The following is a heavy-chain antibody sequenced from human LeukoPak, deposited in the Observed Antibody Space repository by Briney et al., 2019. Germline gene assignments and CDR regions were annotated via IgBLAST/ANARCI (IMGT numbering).Heavy chain of an antibody. CDR1: GGSISSSSYY. J-gene: IGHJ1*01. CDR2: IFHTGST. V-gene: IGHV4-61*05. Sequence: SETLSLTCTVSGGSISSSSYYWGWIRQPPGRGLEWIGYIFHTGSTTYNPSLKSRLTISVDTSNQVSLKLRSVTAADTAVYYCARHEPRGTYPLQDWGQGTLVTVSS. D-gene: IGHD1-26*01. CDR3: ARHEPRGTYPLQD.